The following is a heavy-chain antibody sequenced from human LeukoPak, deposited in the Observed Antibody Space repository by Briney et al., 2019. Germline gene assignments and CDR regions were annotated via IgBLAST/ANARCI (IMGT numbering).Heavy chain of an antibody. CDR2: INHSGST. Sequence: SETLSLTCAVYGGSFSGYYWSWIRQPPGKGLEWIGEINHSGSTNYNPSLKSRVTISVDTSKNQISLRLSSVTAADTAVYYCARSDTFGGVMAFDAFDIWGQGTMVTVSS. J-gene: IGHJ3*02. D-gene: IGHD3-16*01. CDR3: ARSDTFGGVMAFDAFDI. V-gene: IGHV4-34*01. CDR1: GGSFSGYY.